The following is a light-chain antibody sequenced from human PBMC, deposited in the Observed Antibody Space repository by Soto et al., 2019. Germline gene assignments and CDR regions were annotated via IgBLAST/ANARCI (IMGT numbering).Light chain of an antibody. V-gene: IGKV3D-15*01. J-gene: IGKJ1*01. Sequence: EVVMTQSPATLSVSPGERATLSCRASQSVTSNYLAWYQQKPGQAPRLLIYGVSSRATGVPDRFSGSGSGTEFTLTISSLQSEDFAVYFCQHYNHWLPWTFGQGTKVDIK. CDR3: QHYNHWLPWT. CDR1: QSVTSN. CDR2: GVS.